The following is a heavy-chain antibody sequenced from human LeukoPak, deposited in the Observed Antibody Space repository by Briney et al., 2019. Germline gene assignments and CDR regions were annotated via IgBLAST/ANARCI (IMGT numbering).Heavy chain of an antibody. Sequence: SMRLSCAASGFTFSSYGMHWVRQAPGKVLEWEGFVSYNGSNKYYADSVKGRFTISRDNSKNTLYLQMNSLRAEETAVYYCAKDYCGGTSYTDYWGQGTLVTV. CDR1: GFTFSSYG. CDR2: VSYNGSNK. V-gene: IGHV3-30*18. CDR3: AKDYCGGTSYTDY. D-gene: IGHD2-2*01. J-gene: IGHJ4*02.